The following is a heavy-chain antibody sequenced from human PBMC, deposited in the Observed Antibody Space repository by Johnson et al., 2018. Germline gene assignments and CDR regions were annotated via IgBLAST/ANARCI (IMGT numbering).Heavy chain of an antibody. Sequence: EVQLVESGGGLVQPGGSLRLSCAASGFTFSSYWMSWVRQAPGKGLEGVANIKQDGSEKYYVDSVKGRFTISRDNAKNSVFLQMNSLRAEDTAMYYCATDGSPFDSWGQGTLVTVS. CDR3: ATDGSPFDS. D-gene: IGHD2-2*03. CDR1: GFTFSSYW. CDR2: IKQDGSEK. V-gene: IGHV3-7*01. J-gene: IGHJ4*02.